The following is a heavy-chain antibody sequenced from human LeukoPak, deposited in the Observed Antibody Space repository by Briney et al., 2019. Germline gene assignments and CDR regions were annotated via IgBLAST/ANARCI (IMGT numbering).Heavy chain of an antibody. CDR3: ARKEYSSGWYCDY. J-gene: IGHJ4*02. CDR2: IYHSGST. CDR1: GGSISSSNW. V-gene: IGHV4-4*02. Sequence: SETLSLTCAVSGGSISSSNWWSWVRQPPGKGLEWIGEIYHSGSTNYNPSLKSRVTISVDKSKNQFSLKLSSVTAADTAVYYCARKEYSSGWYCDYWGQGTLVTVSS. D-gene: IGHD6-19*01.